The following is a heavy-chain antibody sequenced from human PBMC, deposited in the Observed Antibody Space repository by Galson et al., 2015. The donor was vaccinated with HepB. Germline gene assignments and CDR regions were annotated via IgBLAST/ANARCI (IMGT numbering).Heavy chain of an antibody. J-gene: IGHJ3*02. D-gene: IGHD2/OR15-2a*01. V-gene: IGHV3-33*01. CDR2: IWFDGSKK. Sequence: AASGSTFSRHGMHWVRQAPGKGLEGVALIWFDGSKKYHAEYLKGRFTISRDNSKNMLYLQMNSLGAEDTAMYYWARYLGDYYGFDIWGQGTMVIVSS. CDR1: GSTFSRHG. CDR3: ARYLGDYYGFDI.